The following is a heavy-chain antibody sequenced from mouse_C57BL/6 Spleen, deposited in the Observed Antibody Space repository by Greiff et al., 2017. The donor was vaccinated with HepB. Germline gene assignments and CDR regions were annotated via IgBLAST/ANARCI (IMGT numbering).Heavy chain of an antibody. CDR3: ARRMITGTDAMDY. Sequence: QVQLQQPGAELVKPGASVKLSCKASGYTFTSYWMQWVKQRPGQGLEWIGEIDPSDSYTNYNQKFKGKATLTVDTSSSTAYMQLSSLTSEDSAVYYCARRMITGTDAMDYWGQGTSVTVSS. D-gene: IGHD4-1*01. CDR1: GYTFTSYW. J-gene: IGHJ4*01. CDR2: IDPSDSYT. V-gene: IGHV1-50*01.